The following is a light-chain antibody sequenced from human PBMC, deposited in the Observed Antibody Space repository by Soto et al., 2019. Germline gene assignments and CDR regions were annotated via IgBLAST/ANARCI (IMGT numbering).Light chain of an antibody. V-gene: IGLV2-11*01. CDR3: CSYAGSFTWV. CDR2: DVT. Sequence: QSALTQPPSASGSPGQSVTISCTGTSSDVGGYNYVSWYQQHPGKAPKLMIYDVTLRPSGVPDRFSGSKSGNTASLTISGLQAEDEADYYCCSYAGSFTWVFGGGTKVTVL. CDR1: SSDVGGYNY. J-gene: IGLJ3*02.